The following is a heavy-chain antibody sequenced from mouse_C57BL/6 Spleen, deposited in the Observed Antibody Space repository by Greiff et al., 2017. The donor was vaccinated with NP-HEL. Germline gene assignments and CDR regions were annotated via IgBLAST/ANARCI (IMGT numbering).Heavy chain of an antibody. CDR3: AREEYYYGSRGAMDY. Sequence: VQLQQPGAELVMPGASVKLSCKASGYTFTSYWMHWVKQRPGQGLEWIGEIDPSDSYTNYNQKFKGKSTLTVDKSSSTAYMQLSSLTSEDSAVYYCAREEYYYGSRGAMDYWGQGTSVTVSS. D-gene: IGHD1-1*01. J-gene: IGHJ4*01. V-gene: IGHV1-69*01. CDR1: GYTFTSYW. CDR2: IDPSDSYT.